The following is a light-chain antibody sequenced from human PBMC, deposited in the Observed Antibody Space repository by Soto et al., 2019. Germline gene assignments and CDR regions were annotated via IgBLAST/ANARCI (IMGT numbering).Light chain of an antibody. V-gene: IGKV1-5*03. CDR1: QSISSW. CDR3: QQYNKWPLT. CDR2: KAS. J-gene: IGKJ1*01. Sequence: DIQMTQSPSTLSASVGDRVTITCRASQSISSWLAWYQQKPGKAPKLLIYKASSLESGVPSRFSGSGSGTEFTLTISSLQSEDFTVYYCQQYNKWPLTFGQGTKVDI.